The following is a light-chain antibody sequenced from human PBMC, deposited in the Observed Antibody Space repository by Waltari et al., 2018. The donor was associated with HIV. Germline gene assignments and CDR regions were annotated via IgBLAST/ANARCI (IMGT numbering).Light chain of an antibody. Sequence: QSVLTQPPPASGTPGRRVTISCSGNNSTVGSTPVNWYRQVPGTAPKLLMFSNNQRPSGVPGRFSGSKSGTSASLAIRGLKSEDEADYYCAARDDSLNAWVFGGGTKVTVL. J-gene: IGLJ3*02. CDR2: SNN. V-gene: IGLV1-44*01. CDR1: NSTVGSTP. CDR3: AARDDSLNAWV.